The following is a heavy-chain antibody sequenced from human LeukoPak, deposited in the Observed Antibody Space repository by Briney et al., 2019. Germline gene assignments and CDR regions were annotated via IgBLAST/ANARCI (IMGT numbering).Heavy chain of an antibody. CDR1: GGSISSSSSYL. V-gene: IGHV4-39*01. Sequence: TSETLSLTCVVSGGSISSSSSYLWGWIRQPPGKGPEWIAIINYSGQTFYNPSLLSRVTTSVDTSKNQFSLKLSSVTAADTAVYYCAGTDSGSYLPYFDYWGQGTLVTVSS. CDR2: INYSGQT. J-gene: IGHJ4*02. CDR3: AGTDSGSYLPYFDY. D-gene: IGHD1-26*01.